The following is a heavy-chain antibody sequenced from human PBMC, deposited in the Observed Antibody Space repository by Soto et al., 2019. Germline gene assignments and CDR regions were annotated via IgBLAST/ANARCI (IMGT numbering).Heavy chain of an antibody. V-gene: IGHV4-30-2*01. Sequence: SETQSVTCAVSGVSISSGGYSRSWIRQPPGKGLEWIGYIYHSGSTYYNPSLKSRVTISVDRSKNQFSLKLSSVTAAYLAVYYCAAGGGLPRYYWGEGTLVTVS. D-gene: IGHD5-12*01. CDR3: AAGGGLPRYY. CDR1: GVSISSGGYS. J-gene: IGHJ4*02. CDR2: IYHSGST.